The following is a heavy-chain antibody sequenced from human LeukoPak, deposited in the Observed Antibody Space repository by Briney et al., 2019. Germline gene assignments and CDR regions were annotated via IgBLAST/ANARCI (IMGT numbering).Heavy chain of an antibody. Sequence: VASVKVSCKASGGTFSSYAISWVRQAPGQGLEWMGGIIPIFGTANYAQKFQGRVTITADESTSTAYMELSSLRSEDTAVYYCARPGSLRDAFDIWGQGTMVTVSS. CDR1: GGTFSSYA. J-gene: IGHJ3*02. V-gene: IGHV1-69*13. CDR2: IIPIFGTA. CDR3: ARPGSLRDAFDI. D-gene: IGHD3-16*02.